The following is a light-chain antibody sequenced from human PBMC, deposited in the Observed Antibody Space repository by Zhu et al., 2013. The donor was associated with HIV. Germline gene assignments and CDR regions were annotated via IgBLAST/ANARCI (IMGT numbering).Light chain of an antibody. V-gene: IGKV3-11*01. Sequence: EIVMTQSPATLSVSPGERATLSCRASQSVSSNLAWYQQKPGQAPRLLIYDASNRATGIPARFGGSGSGTDFTLTISSLEPEDFAVYYCQQRSNWPLTFGGGTKVEIK. CDR3: QQRSNWPLT. J-gene: IGKJ4*01. CDR1: QSVSSN. CDR2: DAS.